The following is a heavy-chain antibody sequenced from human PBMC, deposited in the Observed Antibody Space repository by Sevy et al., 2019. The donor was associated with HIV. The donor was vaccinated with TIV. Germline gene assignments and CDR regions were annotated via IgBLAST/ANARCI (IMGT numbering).Heavy chain of an antibody. Sequence: ASVKVSCKDSGYTLTDLSMHWVRQAPGKGLEWMGGFDPEDGETIYAQKFQGRVTMTEDTSTDTAYMELSSLRSEDTAVYYCATFPLSSGWYWAQGWGQGTLVTVSS. J-gene: IGHJ4*02. CDR2: FDPEDGET. CDR3: ATFPLSSGWYWAQG. D-gene: IGHD6-19*01. V-gene: IGHV1-24*01. CDR1: GYTLTDLS.